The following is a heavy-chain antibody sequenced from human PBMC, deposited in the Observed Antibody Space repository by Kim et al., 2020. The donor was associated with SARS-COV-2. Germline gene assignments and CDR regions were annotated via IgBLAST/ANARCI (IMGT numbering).Heavy chain of an antibody. J-gene: IGHJ1*01. CDR2: ISGSGGST. CDR1: GFTFSSYS. V-gene: IGHV3-23*01. Sequence: GGSLRLSCAASGFTFSSYSMSWVRQAPGKGLEWVSAISGSGGSTYYADSVKGRFTISRANSNNTLYLQMNSLKAEDTAVYYCAKYHPGSEYFQHWGQGTLFTVSS. CDR3: AKYHPGSEYFQH. D-gene: IGHD3-10*01.